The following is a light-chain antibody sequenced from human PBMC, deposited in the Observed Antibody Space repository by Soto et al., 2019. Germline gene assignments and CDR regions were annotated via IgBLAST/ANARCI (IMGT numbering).Light chain of an antibody. Sequence: EIVLTQSPGTLSLSPGERATLSCRASQSVSSSYLAWYQQKPGQAPRLLLYDASNRATGIPARFSGSGSGTDLTLTISSLEPEDFAAYYCQQRSNWPPITFGQGTRLEIK. V-gene: IGKV3D-20*02. CDR3: QQRSNWPPIT. CDR2: DAS. J-gene: IGKJ5*01. CDR1: QSVSSSY.